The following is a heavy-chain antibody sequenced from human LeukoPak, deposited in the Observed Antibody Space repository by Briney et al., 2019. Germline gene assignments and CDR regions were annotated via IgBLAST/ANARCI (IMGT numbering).Heavy chain of an antibody. CDR1: GFTFSSYS. Sequence: GGSLRFSCAASGFTFSSYSMNWVRQAPGKGLEWVSSISSSSSYIYYADSVKGRFTISRDNAKNSLYLQMNSLRAEDTAVYYCASPPSSVYYYYMDVWGKGTTVTVSS. CDR3: ASPPSSVYYYYMDV. J-gene: IGHJ6*03. V-gene: IGHV3-21*01. D-gene: IGHD3-10*01. CDR2: ISSSSSYI.